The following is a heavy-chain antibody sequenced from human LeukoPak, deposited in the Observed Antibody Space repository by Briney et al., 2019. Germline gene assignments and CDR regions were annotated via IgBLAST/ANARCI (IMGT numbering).Heavy chain of an antibody. CDR1: GGSFSGYY. D-gene: IGHD6-6*01. CDR2: INHSGST. Sequence: SETLSLTCAVYGGSFSGYYWSWIRQPPGKGLEWIGEINHSGSTNYNPSLKSRVTISVDTSKNQFSLKPSSVTAADTAVYYCASNSSSWAYWGQGTLVTVSS. V-gene: IGHV4-34*01. J-gene: IGHJ4*02. CDR3: ASNSSSWAY.